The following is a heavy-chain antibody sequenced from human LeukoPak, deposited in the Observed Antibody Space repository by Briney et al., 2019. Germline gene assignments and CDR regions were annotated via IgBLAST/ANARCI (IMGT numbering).Heavy chain of an antibody. D-gene: IGHD6-19*01. V-gene: IGHV3-23*01. Sequence: GGSLRLSCAASGFTFSSYAMSWVRQAPGKGLEWVSAISGSGGSTYYADSVKGRFTISRDNSKNTLYLQMNSLRAEDTAVYYCARHAPRIAVAGINWFDPWGQGTLVTVSS. J-gene: IGHJ5*02. CDR2: ISGSGGST. CDR1: GFTFSSYA. CDR3: ARHAPRIAVAGINWFDP.